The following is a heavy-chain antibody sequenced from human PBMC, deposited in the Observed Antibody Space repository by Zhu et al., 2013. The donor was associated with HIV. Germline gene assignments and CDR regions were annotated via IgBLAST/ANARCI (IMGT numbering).Heavy chain of an antibody. D-gene: IGHD1-26*01. CDR2: ISSSSSYI. CDR3: ARELRVGDYFDY. Sequence: VQLVESGGGLVKPGGSLRLSCAASGFTFSSYSMNWVRQAPGKGLEWVSSISSSSSYIYYADSVKGRFTISRDNAKNSLYLQMNSLRAEDTAVYYCARELRVGDYFDYVGPGNPGHRLL. CDR1: GFTFSSYS. V-gene: IGHV3-21*01. J-gene: IGHJ4*02.